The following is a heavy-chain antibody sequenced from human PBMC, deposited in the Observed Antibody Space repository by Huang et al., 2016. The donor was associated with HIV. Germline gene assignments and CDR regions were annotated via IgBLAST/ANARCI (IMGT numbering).Heavy chain of an antibody. CDR3: ARHMDCSSSSCLAGGHERGPFDM. J-gene: IGHJ3*02. CDR1: GGSISSSSYY. Sequence: QLQLQESGPGLVKPSETLSLTCSVSGGSISSSSYYWGWIRQPPGKGLEWIGSIYYRGSTFNNPALKRRVTIAVDTSKNQFSLRRSSVTAADTSVYYCARHMDCSSSSCLAGGHERGPFDMWGQGTMVTVSS. CDR2: IYYRGST. D-gene: IGHD2-2*01. V-gene: IGHV4-39*01.